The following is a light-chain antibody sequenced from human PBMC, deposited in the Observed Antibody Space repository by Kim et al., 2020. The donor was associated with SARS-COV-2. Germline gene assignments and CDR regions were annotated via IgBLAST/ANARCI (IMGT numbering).Light chain of an antibody. CDR1: SSNIGAGYD. CDR2: GNS. Sequence: QSALTQPPSVSGAPGQRVTISCTGSSSNIGAGYDVHWYQQLPGTAPKLLIYGNSNQPSGVPDRFSGSKSGTSASLAITGLQAEDEADYYCQSYDSSLSGWVFGGGTQLTVL. J-gene: IGLJ3*02. CDR3: QSYDSSLSGWV. V-gene: IGLV1-40*01.